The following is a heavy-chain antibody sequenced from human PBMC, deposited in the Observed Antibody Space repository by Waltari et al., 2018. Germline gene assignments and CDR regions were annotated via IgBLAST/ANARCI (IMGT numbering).Heavy chain of an antibody. D-gene: IGHD3-16*01. Sequence: VKLQESGPGLVKASESLSLTCTVSGASISGFYWTWIRQPAGKGLEWIGRVYASGASNINPTRKDRVTLSVETSRSQISLTMTSVTAADTAVYFCSTDTTLLGFDFWGRGAQVTVSS. CDR1: GASISGFY. J-gene: IGHJ4*02. V-gene: IGHV4-4*07. CDR3: STDTTLLGFDF. CDR2: VYASGAS.